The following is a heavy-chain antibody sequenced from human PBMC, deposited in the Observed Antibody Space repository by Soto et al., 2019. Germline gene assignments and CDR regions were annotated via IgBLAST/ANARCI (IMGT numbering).Heavy chain of an antibody. CDR2: ISGSGGST. V-gene: IGHV3-23*01. CDR3: ANDPSYDFWSGYYTDYYYYMDV. D-gene: IGHD3-3*01. J-gene: IGHJ6*03. Sequence: EVQLLESGGGLVQPGGSLRLSCAASGFTFSSYAMSWVRQAPGKGLEWVSAISGSGGSTYYADSVKGRFTISRDNSMNTLDLQMNSLRGEDTAVYYCANDPSYDFWSGYYTDYYYYMDVWGNGTTVTVSS. CDR1: GFTFSSYA.